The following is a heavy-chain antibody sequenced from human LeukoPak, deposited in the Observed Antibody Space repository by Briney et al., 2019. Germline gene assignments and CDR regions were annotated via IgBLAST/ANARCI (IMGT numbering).Heavy chain of an antibody. CDR1: GFTFSNYW. CDR3: ARGPGSSGGAYVGDY. D-gene: IGHD3-22*01. V-gene: IGHV3-74*01. Sequence: GGSLRLSCAASGFTFSNYWMHWVRQVPGKGLVWVSRSDGGGSSTSYADSVKGRFPISRDNAKSILYLQMNSLRAEDTAVYYCARGPGSSGGAYVGDYWGHGTLVTVSS. CDR2: SDGGGSST. J-gene: IGHJ4*01.